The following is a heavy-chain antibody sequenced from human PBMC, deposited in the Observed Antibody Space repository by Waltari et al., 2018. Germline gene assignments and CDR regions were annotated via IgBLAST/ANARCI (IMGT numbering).Heavy chain of an antibody. Sequence: QVQLVQSGAEVKKPGASVKVSCKASGYTFTSYAMHWVRQAPGQRLERMGWINAGNGNTKYAQKFQGRVTITRDTSASTAYMELSSLRSEDTAVYYCARDQEPPNFYDSSGYYIFDYWGQGTLVTVSS. D-gene: IGHD3-22*01. CDR2: INAGNGNT. CDR1: GYTFTSYA. J-gene: IGHJ4*02. CDR3: ARDQEPPNFYDSSGYYIFDY. V-gene: IGHV1-3*01.